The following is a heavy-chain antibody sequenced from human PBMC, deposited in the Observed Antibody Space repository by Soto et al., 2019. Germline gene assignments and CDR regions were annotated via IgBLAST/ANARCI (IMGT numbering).Heavy chain of an antibody. V-gene: IGHV3-33*01. CDR2: IWYDGSNK. D-gene: IGHD4-4*01. CDR1: GFTFSSYG. CDR3: ARDQTMTTVEGFACGMDV. J-gene: IGHJ6*02. Sequence: QVQLVESGGGVVQPGRSLRLSCAASGFTFSSYGMHWVRQAPGKGLEWVAVIWYDGSNKYYADSVKGRFTISRDNSKNTLYLQMNSLRAEDTAVYYCARDQTMTTVEGFACGMDVWCRGTTVTVSS.